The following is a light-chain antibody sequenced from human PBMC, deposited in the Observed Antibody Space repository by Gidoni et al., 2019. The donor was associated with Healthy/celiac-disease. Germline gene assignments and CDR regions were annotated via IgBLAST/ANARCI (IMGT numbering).Light chain of an antibody. CDR1: SSDVGGYNY. CDR2: DVS. Sequence: QPALPHPASVSGPPGRSITTSSTGPSSDVGGYNYVSWYKQHPGKAPKLMIYDVSNRPSGVSNRFSGSKSGNTASLTISGLQAEDESDYYCSSYTSSSTLGVYVFGTGTKVTVL. J-gene: IGLJ1*01. CDR3: SSYTSSSTLGVYV. V-gene: IGLV2-14*01.